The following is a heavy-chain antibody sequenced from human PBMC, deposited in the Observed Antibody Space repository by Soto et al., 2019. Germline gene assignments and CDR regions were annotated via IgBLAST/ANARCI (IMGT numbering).Heavy chain of an antibody. D-gene: IGHD1-1*01. CDR2: INPNIGDT. CDR1: GYTFTGYY. V-gene: IGHV1-2*02. CDR3: AGLDRNSFDY. J-gene: IGHJ4*02. Sequence: GASVKVSCKASGYTFTGYYMHWVRQAPGQGLEWMGWINPNIGDTNYAQKFQGRVTMTRDTSITTAYMELSGLRSDDTAVYYCAGLDRNSFDYWGRVXLVTVSS.